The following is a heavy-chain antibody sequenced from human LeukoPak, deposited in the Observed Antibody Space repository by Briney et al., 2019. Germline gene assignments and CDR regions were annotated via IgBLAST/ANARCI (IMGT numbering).Heavy chain of an antibody. D-gene: IGHD6-13*01. CDR1: GGSISSGGYS. J-gene: IGHJ3*02. Sequence: SETLSLTCAVSGGSISSGGYSWSWIRQPPGKGLEWIGYIYYSGSTYYNPSLKSRVTISVDTSKNQFSLKLSSVTAADTAVYYCARAFFSSSPGRDIWGQGTMVTVSS. CDR2: IYYSGST. CDR3: ARAFFSSSPGRDI. V-gene: IGHV4-30-4*07.